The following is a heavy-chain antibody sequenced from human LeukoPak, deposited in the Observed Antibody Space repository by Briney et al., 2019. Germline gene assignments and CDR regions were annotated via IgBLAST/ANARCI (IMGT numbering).Heavy chain of an antibody. CDR2: ISGSGSTI. J-gene: IGHJ6*04. CDR1: GFTLSSYE. V-gene: IGHV3-48*03. CDR3: ARLTTQVDA. Sequence: GGSLRLSCAASGFTLSSYEMNWARQAPGKGLEWVSYISGSGSTIYYADSVKGRFTISRDNAKNSLYLQMNSLRAEDTAVYYCARLTTQVDAWGKGTTVTVSS. D-gene: IGHD4-11*01.